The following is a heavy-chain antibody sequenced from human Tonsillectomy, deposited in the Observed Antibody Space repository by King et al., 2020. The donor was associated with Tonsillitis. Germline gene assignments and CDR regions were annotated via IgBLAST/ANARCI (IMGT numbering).Heavy chain of an antibody. CDR2: IWYDGSKK. J-gene: IGHJ1*01. D-gene: IGHD1-1*01. CDR1: GFTFSNFG. V-gene: IGHV3-33*01. Sequence: VQLVESGGGVVQPGRSLRLSCAASGFTFSNFGMHWVRQAPGKGLEWVAVIWYDGSKKYYADSVKGRFTISRDNSKNTLYLQMNSLRAEDTAVYYCARDPTGGNTFEHFQHWGQGTLVAVSS. CDR3: ARDPTGGNTFEHFQH.